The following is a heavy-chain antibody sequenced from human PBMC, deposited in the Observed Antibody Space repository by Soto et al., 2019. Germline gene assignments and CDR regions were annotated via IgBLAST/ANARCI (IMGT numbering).Heavy chain of an antibody. CDR2: IDPKSGGT. J-gene: IGHJ4*02. CDR3: ARVTVHAPE. CDR1: GTTFIAYY. V-gene: IGHV1-2*02. Sequence: QLVQSGAEVKKPGASVRVSCKTSGTTFIAYYSHWVRQAPGQGLEWIGWIDPKSGGTTYEQKFQGSVSITRDTSINTAYMDLNRLTSDDTAVYYCARVTVHAPEWRQATLVTVSS.